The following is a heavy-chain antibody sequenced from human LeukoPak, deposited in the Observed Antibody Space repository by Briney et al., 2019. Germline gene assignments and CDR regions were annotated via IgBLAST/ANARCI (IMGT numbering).Heavy chain of an antibody. Sequence: GGSLRLSCAASGFTFSSYAMSWVRQAPGKGLEWVSAISGSGGSTYYADSVKGRFTISRDNSKNTLYPQMNSLRAEDTAVYYCARGSYDYVWGSYRSNNWFDPWGQGTLVTVSS. D-gene: IGHD3-16*02. CDR1: GFTFSSYA. V-gene: IGHV3-23*01. CDR2: ISGSGGST. J-gene: IGHJ5*02. CDR3: ARGSYDYVWGSYRSNNWFDP.